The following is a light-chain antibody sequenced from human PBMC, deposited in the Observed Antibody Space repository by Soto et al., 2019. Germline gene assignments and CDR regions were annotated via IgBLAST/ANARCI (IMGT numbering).Light chain of an antibody. CDR3: QQYGDSPWT. V-gene: IGKV3-20*01. CDR2: AAS. Sequence: EIVLTQSPGTLSLSPGERATLFFRASQSVTDNYLAWYHQKPGQPPSLLIYAASGRATGIPDRFSGSGSGKAFTFTIRRLGPADFAVYYCQQYGDSPWTFGQGTKVEVK. CDR1: QSVTDNY. J-gene: IGKJ1*01.